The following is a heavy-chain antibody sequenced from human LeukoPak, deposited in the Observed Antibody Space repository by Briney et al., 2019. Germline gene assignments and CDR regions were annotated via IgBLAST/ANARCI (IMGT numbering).Heavy chain of an antibody. J-gene: IGHJ4*02. D-gene: IGHD3-3*01. V-gene: IGHV3-7*01. CDR1: GFTFSSYW. CDR3: ARVSDYDFWSGYYSGPNDY. Sequence: GGSLRLSCAASGFTFSSYWMSWVRQAPGKGLEWVANIKQDGSEKYYVDSVKGRFTISRDNAKNSLYLQMNSLRAEDTAVYYCARVSDYDFWSGYYSGPNDYWGQGTLVTVSS. CDR2: IKQDGSEK.